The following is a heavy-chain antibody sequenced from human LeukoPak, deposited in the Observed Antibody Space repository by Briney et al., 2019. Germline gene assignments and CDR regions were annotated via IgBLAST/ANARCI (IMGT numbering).Heavy chain of an antibody. CDR1: GFSFSDYA. D-gene: IGHD6-13*01. J-gene: IGHJ5*01. V-gene: IGHV3-30*09. Sequence: PGRSLRLSCAASGFSFSDYAMHWVREAPGKGLEWVAVISFDINNKYYADSVKGRFAISRDNAKNSLYLQMNSLRAEDTAVYYCARGHSSSPNWFDSWGQGTLVTVSS. CDR3: ARGHSSSPNWFDS. CDR2: ISFDINNK.